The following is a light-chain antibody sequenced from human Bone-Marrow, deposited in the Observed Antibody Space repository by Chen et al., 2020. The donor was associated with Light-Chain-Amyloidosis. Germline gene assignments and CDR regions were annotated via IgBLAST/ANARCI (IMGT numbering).Light chain of an antibody. CDR1: QGIRND. V-gene: IGKV1-6*01. CDR3: LQDYSHPWT. Sequence: AIQMTQSPSSLSASVGDRVTITCRASQGIRNDVGWYQQKPGKAPKLLIYVAANLESGVPSRFLGSGSGTDFTLTISSLQPEDFATYYCLQDYSHPWTFGQGTKVEIK. J-gene: IGKJ1*01. CDR2: VAA.